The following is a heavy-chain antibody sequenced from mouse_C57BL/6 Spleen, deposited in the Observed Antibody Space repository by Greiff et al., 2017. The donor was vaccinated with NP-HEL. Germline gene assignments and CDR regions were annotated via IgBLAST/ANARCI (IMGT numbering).Heavy chain of an antibody. J-gene: IGHJ2*01. D-gene: IGHD2-5*01. Sequence: VQRVESGPELVKPGASVKISCKASGYAFSSSWMNWVKQRPGKGLEWIGRIYPGDGDTNYNGKFKGKATLTADKSSSTAYMQLSSLTSEDSAVYFCARGYYSNFDYWGQGTTLTVSS. CDR1: GYAFSSSW. V-gene: IGHV1-82*01. CDR3: ARGYYSNFDY. CDR2: IYPGDGDT.